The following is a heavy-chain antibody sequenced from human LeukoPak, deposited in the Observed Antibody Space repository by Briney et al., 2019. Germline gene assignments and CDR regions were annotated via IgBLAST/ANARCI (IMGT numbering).Heavy chain of an antibody. J-gene: IGHJ4*02. D-gene: IGHD1-1*01. CDR1: GYTFINYD. CDR3: ASAALVNPNWYYFDY. V-gene: IGHV1-8*01. Sequence: GASVKVSCKASGYTFINYDINCVRQATGQGLEWTGWMNPNSGNTGYAQKFQGRVTMTRNTSISTDYMELSSLRSEDTAVYYCASAALVNPNWYYFDYWGQGTLVTVSS. CDR2: MNPNSGNT.